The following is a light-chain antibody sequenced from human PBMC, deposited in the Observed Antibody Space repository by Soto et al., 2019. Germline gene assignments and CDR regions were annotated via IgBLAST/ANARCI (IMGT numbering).Light chain of an antibody. V-gene: IGKV3-15*01. J-gene: IGKJ1*01. CDR3: QQYDTWPRT. CDR2: SAS. Sequence: EIVMTQSPATLSVSPGERATLSCWASQSVSATVAWYQQKSGQAPRLLIHSASTRASGVPVRFSGGGSGTDFTLTISGLEPADFGVYYCQQYDTWPRTFGQGTKVDIK. CDR1: QSVSAT.